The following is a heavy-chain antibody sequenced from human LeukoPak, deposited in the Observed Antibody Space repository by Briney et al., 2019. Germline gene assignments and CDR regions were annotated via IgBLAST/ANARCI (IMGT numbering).Heavy chain of an antibody. CDR1: GESFSGYY. CDR3: ARGPRGLGMAGTFDY. D-gene: IGHD6-19*01. J-gene: IGHJ4*02. CDR2: INHSGST. Sequence: PSETLSLTCAVYGESFSGYYWSWIRQPPGKGLEWIGEINHSGSTNYNPSLKSRVTISVDTSKSQFSLKLNSVTAADTAVYYCARGPRGLGMAGTFDYWGQGTLVTVSS. V-gene: IGHV4-34*01.